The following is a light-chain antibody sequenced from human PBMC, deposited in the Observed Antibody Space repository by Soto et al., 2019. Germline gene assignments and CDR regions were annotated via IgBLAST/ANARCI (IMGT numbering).Light chain of an antibody. J-gene: IGKJ4*01. CDR3: QQYAKFPLT. CDR1: QTVSRRY. CDR2: GAS. V-gene: IGKV3-20*01. Sequence: EIVLTQSPGTLSLSPGERATLSCRASQTVSRRYLAWYQQKPGQAPRLLIYGASSRATGIPDRFSDSGSETDFTLTISRLEPEDFAVYFCQQYAKFPLTFGGGTKVEIK.